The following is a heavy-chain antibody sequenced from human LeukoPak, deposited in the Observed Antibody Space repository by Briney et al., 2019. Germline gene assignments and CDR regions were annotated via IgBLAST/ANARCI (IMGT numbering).Heavy chain of an antibody. CDR3: ARENRDFEGSGYYVDY. D-gene: IGHD3-3*01. CDR2: IYGSGTP. V-gene: IGHV4-4*07. J-gene: IGHJ4*02. Sequence: SETLSLTCTVSGGSTSGYYLSWMRQPAGKGLEWIGRIYGSGTPDYNSSLRRRVTMSVDTSKSQFSLKLTSVTAADMAVYYCARENRDFEGSGYYVDYWGQGTLVTVSS. CDR1: GGSTSGYY.